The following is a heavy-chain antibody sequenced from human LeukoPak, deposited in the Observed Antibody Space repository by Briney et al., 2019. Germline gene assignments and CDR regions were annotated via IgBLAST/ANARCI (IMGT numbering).Heavy chain of an antibody. CDR1: GFTFSSYG. D-gene: IGHD3-22*01. J-gene: IGHJ3*02. CDR2: ISGSGGST. CDR3: AKSSSGYSTLAFDI. Sequence: GGSLRLSCAASGFTFSSYGMSWVRQAPGKGLEWVSAISGSGGSTYYADSVKGRFTISRDSSKNTLYLQMNSLRAEDTSVYYCAKSSSGYSTLAFDIWGRGTMVTVSS. V-gene: IGHV3-23*01.